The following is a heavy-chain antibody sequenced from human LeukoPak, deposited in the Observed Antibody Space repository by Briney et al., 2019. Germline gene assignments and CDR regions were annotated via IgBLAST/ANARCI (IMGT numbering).Heavy chain of an antibody. Sequence: PGGSLRLSCVASGFTFSSYAMSWVRQAPGKGLEWVSAIGGSGGSTYYADSVKGRFTVSRDDFKNTLYLQMNSLRVEDTAVYYCAEDEAPAAGSWNYYYGMDVWGQGTTVTVSS. CDR2: IGGSGGST. J-gene: IGHJ6*02. V-gene: IGHV3-23*01. CDR1: GFTFSSYA. D-gene: IGHD6-13*01. CDR3: AEDEAPAAGSWNYYYGMDV.